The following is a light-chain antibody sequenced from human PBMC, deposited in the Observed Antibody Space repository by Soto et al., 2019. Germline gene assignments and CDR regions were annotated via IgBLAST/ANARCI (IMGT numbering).Light chain of an antibody. J-gene: IGKJ1*01. V-gene: IGKV1-5*03. CDR1: QSISSW. CDR2: KAS. Sequence: DIQMTQSPSTLSASVGDRVTITCRASQSISSWLAWDQQKPGKAPKLLIYKASSLESGVPSRFSSSGSGTEFTLTISSMHPDDFATYYGQQYNGYWWTFGQGPKVEIK. CDR3: QQYNGYWWT.